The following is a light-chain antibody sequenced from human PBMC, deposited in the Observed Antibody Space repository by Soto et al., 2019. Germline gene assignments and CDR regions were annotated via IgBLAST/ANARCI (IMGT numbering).Light chain of an antibody. Sequence: EIVLKQSPGTVSLSPGERATLSCRASQSVISNYLAWYQQKPGQAPMLLIYGASSRATGIPDRFSGSGSGTEFTLNISRMEAEDFAVYYCKQNGGLPRTFGQGTKVEIK. CDR3: KQNGGLPRT. V-gene: IGKV3-20*01. CDR1: QSVISNY. CDR2: GAS. J-gene: IGKJ1*01.